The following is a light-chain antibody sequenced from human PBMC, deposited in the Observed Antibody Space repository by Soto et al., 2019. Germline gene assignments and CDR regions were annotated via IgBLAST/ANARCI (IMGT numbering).Light chain of an antibody. CDR1: SSDVGGYNY. Sequence: QSALTQPASVSWSPGQSITISCTGTSSDVGGYNYVSWYQQHPGKAPKLMIYEVSKRPSGVPDRFSGSKSGNTASLTVSGLQAEDEADYYCNSYAGSNNWVFGGGTKVTVL. V-gene: IGLV2-8*01. CDR2: EVS. J-gene: IGLJ3*02. CDR3: NSYAGSNNWV.